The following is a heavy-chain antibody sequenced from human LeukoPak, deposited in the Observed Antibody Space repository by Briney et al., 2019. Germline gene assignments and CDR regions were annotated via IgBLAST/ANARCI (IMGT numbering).Heavy chain of an antibody. D-gene: IGHD2-15*01. CDR1: GFTFSSYA. V-gene: IGHV3-23*01. CDR2: ISGSGGNA. CDR3: AQDWEDIVVIAATLGH. J-gene: IGHJ4*02. Sequence: PGGSLRLSCAVSGFTFSSYAMSWVRQAPGKGLQWVSAISGSGGNAYYAASVKGRFIISRDNSENTLYLQMNSLRDEDTAIYSCAQDWEDIVVIAATLGHWGQGALVTVSS.